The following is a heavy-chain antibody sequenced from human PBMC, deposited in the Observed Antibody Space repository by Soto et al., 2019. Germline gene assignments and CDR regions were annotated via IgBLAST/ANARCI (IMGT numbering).Heavy chain of an antibody. J-gene: IGHJ4*02. CDR3: ATRVDGSPWLDS. CDR2: IYQSGTT. Sequence: QVQLQESGPGLVKPSGTLSLTCAVSGVSISSNYWWTWVRQPPGTGLEWIGEIYQSGTTNYNPSLKSRVTISVDKSKNQFSLNLRSLTAADTAGYYCATRVDGSPWLDSWGQGTLVTVSS. D-gene: IGHD5-12*01. V-gene: IGHV4-4*02. CDR1: GVSISSNYW.